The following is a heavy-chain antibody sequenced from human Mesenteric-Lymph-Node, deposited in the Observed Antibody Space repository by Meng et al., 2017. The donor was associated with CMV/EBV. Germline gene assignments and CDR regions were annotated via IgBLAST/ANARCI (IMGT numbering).Heavy chain of an antibody. CDR3: TPITLGY. J-gene: IGHJ4*02. V-gene: IGHV3-15*05. Sequence: GESLKISCTASGLTFSNAWMSWVRQAPGKGLEWLGRIRSKTAGGTTEYAAPVKGRFTISTDDSKNTLYLQMNSLKTEDTAVYYCTPITLGYWGQGTMVTVPQ. CDR2: IRSKTAGGTT. D-gene: IGHD2/OR15-2a*01. CDR1: GLTFSNAW.